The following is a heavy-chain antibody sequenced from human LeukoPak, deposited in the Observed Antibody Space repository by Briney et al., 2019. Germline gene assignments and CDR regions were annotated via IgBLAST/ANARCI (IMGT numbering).Heavy chain of an antibody. Sequence: GGSLRLSCAASGFTVSSNYMSWVRQAPGKGLEWVSVIYSGGSTYYADSVKGRFTISRDNSKNTLYLQMNSLRAEDTAVYYCARAPGGFHGDYSPIAYWGQGTLVTVSS. CDR3: ARAPGGFHGDYSPIAY. CDR1: GFTVSSNY. V-gene: IGHV3-53*01. D-gene: IGHD4-17*01. CDR2: IYSGGST. J-gene: IGHJ4*02.